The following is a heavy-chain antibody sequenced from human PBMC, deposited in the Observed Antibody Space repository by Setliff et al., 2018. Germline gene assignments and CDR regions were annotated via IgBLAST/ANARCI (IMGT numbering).Heavy chain of an antibody. CDR3: ATPRSGIIDAFDI. J-gene: IGHJ3*02. V-gene: IGHV1-46*01. D-gene: IGHD2-15*01. Sequence: ASVKVSCKASGYTFTSYYMHWVRQAPGQGLEWMGIINPSGGSTTYAQKFQGRVTMTEDTSTDTAYMELSSLRSEDTAVYYCATPRSGIIDAFDIWGQGTMVT. CDR1: GYTFTSYY. CDR2: INPSGGST.